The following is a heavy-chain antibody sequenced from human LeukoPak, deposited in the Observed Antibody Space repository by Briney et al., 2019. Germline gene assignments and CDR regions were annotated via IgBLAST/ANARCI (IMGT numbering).Heavy chain of an antibody. D-gene: IGHD3-10*01. CDR3: ARLLWFGESLPHFDY. CDR2: IYHSGST. Sequence: ASETLSLTCTVSGYSISSGYYWGWIRQPPGTGLEWIGSIYHSGSTYYNPSLKSRVTISVDTSKNQFSLKLSSVTAADTAVYYCARLLWFGESLPHFDYWGQGTLVTVSS. V-gene: IGHV4-38-2*02. CDR1: GYSISSGYY. J-gene: IGHJ4*02.